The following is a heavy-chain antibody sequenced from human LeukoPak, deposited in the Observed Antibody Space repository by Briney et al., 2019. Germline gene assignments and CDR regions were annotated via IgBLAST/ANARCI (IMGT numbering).Heavy chain of an antibody. CDR2: IYHSGST. Sequence: SETLSLTCTVSGYSISSGYYWGWIRQPPGKGLEWIGSIYHSGSTYYNPSLKSRVTISVDTSKNQFSLKLSSVTAADTAVYYCARGCITMVRGSTKHNWFDPWGQGTLVTVSS. V-gene: IGHV4-38-2*02. CDR1: GYSISSGYY. CDR3: ARGCITMVRGSTKHNWFDP. J-gene: IGHJ5*02. D-gene: IGHD3-10*01.